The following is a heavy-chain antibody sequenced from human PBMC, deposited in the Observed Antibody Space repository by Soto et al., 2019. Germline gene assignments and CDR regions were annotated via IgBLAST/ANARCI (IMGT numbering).Heavy chain of an antibody. J-gene: IGHJ4*02. CDR2: IYYSGST. V-gene: IGHV4-30-4*01. CDR3: ARALVSYGSGSYYTLDY. D-gene: IGHD3-10*01. CDR1: GGSISSGDYY. Sequence: TLSVACPVSGGSISSGDYYWSWVRQPPGKGLEWIGYIYYSGSTYYNPSLKSRVTISVDTSKNQFSLKLSSVTAADTAVYYCARALVSYGSGSYYTLDYWGQGTLVTVYS.